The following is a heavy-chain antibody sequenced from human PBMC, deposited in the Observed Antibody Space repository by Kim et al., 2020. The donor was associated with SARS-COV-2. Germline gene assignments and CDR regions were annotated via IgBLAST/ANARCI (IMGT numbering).Heavy chain of an antibody. D-gene: IGHD6-6*01. V-gene: IGHV4-4*07. J-gene: IGHJ6*02. CDR2: IYTSGST. CDR3: ARDLKAARRRSYYYYGMDV. CDR1: GGSISSYY. Sequence: SETLSLTCTVSGGSISSYYWSWIRQPAGKGLEWIGRIYTSGSTNYNPSLKSRVTMSVDTSKNQFSLKLSSVTAADTAVYYCARDLKAARRRSYYYYGMDVWGQGTTVTVSS.